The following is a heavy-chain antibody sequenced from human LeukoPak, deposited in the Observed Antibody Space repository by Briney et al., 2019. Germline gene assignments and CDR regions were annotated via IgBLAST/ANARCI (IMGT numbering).Heavy chain of an antibody. CDR2: INHSGST. J-gene: IGHJ3*02. V-gene: IGHV4-61*10. CDR3: ASSKQLPTWGYAFDI. Sequence: SETLSLTCDVSGGSISSGSYCWSWVRQPAGKGLEWIGKINHSGSTNYNPSLKSRVTISVDTSKNQFSLKLSSVTAADTAVYYCASSKQLPTWGYAFDIWGQGTMVTVSS. CDR1: GGSISSGSYC. D-gene: IGHD6-13*01.